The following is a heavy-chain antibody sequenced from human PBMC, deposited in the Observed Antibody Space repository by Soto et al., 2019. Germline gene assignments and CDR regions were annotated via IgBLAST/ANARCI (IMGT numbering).Heavy chain of an antibody. D-gene: IGHD4-17*01. CDR3: AREGDYGIGPDY. CDR1: EYTFTSHL. V-gene: IGHV1-3*01. CDR2: INAGNGNT. Sequence: QVQLVQSGAEVKKPGASVKVSCKASEYTFTSHLMHWVRQAPGQRLEWMGWINAGNGNTKYSQKFQGRVTIARDTFASTVYMELSSLRSEDTAVYYCAREGDYGIGPDYWGQGTLVTVSS. J-gene: IGHJ4*02.